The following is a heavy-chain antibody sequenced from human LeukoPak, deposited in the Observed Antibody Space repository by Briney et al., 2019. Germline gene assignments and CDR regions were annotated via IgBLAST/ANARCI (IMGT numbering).Heavy chain of an antibody. D-gene: IGHD4-17*01. Sequence: SGTLSLTCAVSGGSISSSNWWGWVRQPPGKGLEWIGEIYHSGSTNYNPSLKSRVTISLDKSKNQFSLKLSSVTAADTAVYYCDRGRGATVYYWGQGPLVTVSS. CDR2: IYHSGST. J-gene: IGHJ4*02. CDR3: DRGRGATVYY. CDR1: GGSISSSNW. V-gene: IGHV4-4*02.